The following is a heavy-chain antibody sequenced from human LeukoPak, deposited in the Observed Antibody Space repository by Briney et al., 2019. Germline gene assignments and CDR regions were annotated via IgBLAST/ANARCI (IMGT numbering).Heavy chain of an antibody. Sequence: ASVNVSCKVSGYTLTELSMHWVRQAPGKGLEWMGGFDPEDGETIYAQKFQGRVTMTEDTSTDTAYMELSSLRSEDTAVYYCATTDGVTTVTPVGSWGQGTLVTVSS. CDR1: GYTLTELS. V-gene: IGHV1-24*01. D-gene: IGHD4-17*01. CDR2: FDPEDGET. CDR3: ATTDGVTTVTPVGS. J-gene: IGHJ4*02.